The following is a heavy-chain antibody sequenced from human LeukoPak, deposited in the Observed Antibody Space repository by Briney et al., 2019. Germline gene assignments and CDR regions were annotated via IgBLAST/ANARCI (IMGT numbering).Heavy chain of an antibody. Sequence: SETLSLTCDVSGYSISSGYYWGWIRQPPRKGLEWIGSIYYSGSTSYNPSLKSRVTISVDTSKNQFSLKLSSVTAADTAVYYCANNITGWSFDYWGQGTLVTLSS. V-gene: IGHV4-38-2*01. CDR2: IYYSGST. D-gene: IGHD6-19*01. CDR1: GYSISSGYY. J-gene: IGHJ4*02. CDR3: ANNITGWSFDY.